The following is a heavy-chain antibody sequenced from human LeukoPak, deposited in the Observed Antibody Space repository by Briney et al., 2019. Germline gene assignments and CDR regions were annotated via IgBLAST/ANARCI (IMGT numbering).Heavy chain of an antibody. Sequence: GGSLRLSCSASGFTFSTYAMHWVRQAPGEGLEYVSAISSGGGSTYYADSVKGRFTISRDNSNNTLYLQMSSLRPEDTALYYCVKGRCAFDAYTWFDPSGQATLVTVSS. J-gene: IGHJ5*02. D-gene: IGHD2-21*01. CDR2: ISSGGGST. CDR3: VKGRCAFDAYTWFDP. CDR1: GFTFSTYA. V-gene: IGHV3-64D*06.